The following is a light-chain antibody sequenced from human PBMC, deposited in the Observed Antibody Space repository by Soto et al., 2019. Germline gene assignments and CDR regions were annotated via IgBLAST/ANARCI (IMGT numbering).Light chain of an antibody. V-gene: IGKV3-20*01. CDR3: EQYHTSPWT. J-gene: IGKJ1*01. CDR2: GAS. Sequence: EIVLTQSPGTLSLSPGERATLSCRASQSVGSSYLAWYQQKPGQAPRLLIYGASTRATGIPDRFSGSGSGTDFTLTISRLEPEDFAVYYCEQYHTSPWTFGQGTKVDTK. CDR1: QSVGSSY.